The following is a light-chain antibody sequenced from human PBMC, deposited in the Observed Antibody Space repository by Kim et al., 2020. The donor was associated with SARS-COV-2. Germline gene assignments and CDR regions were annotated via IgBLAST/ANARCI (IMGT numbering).Light chain of an antibody. CDR3: QQFNSYPLT. Sequence: AIQLTQSPSSLSASVGDRVTITCRASQGISSALAWYQQKPGKAPTLLIYDASRLESGVPSRFSGSGSGTDFTLTISSLQPEDFATYYCQQFNSYPLTFGGGTKVDIK. J-gene: IGKJ4*01. CDR2: DAS. CDR1: QGISSA. V-gene: IGKV1-13*02.